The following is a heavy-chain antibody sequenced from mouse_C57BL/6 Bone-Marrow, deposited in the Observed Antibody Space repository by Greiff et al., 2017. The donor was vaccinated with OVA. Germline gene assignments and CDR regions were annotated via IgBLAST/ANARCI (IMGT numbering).Heavy chain of an antibody. CDR1: GYAFSSSW. V-gene: IGHV1-82*01. CDR3: ARDGHDCPFAH. CDR2: IYPGDGDT. J-gene: IGHJ3*01. D-gene: IGHD2-12*01. Sequence: VQLQQSGPELVKPGASVKISCKASGYAFSSSWMNWVKQRPGKGLEWIGRIYPGDGDTNYNGKFKGKATLTADKSSSTAYMQLSSLTSEDSAVYVCARDGHDCPFAHWCQGTLVTVSA.